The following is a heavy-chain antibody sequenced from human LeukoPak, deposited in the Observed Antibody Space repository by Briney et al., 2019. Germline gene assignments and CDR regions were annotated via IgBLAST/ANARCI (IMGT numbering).Heavy chain of an antibody. J-gene: IGHJ2*01. D-gene: IGHD2-2*01. Sequence: PGGSLRLSCAASGFPFSSYAMSWVRQAPGKGLEWVSAISGSGGSTDYADSVKGRFTISRDNSKNTLYLQMNSLRAEDTAVYYCAKSPDCSSTSCYAGWDWYFDLWGRGTLVTVAS. CDR1: GFPFSSYA. V-gene: IGHV3-23*01. CDR3: AKSPDCSSTSCYAGWDWYFDL. CDR2: ISGSGGST.